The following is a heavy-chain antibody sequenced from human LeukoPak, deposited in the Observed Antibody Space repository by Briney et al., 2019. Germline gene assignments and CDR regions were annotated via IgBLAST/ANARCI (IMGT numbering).Heavy chain of an antibody. D-gene: IGHD3-22*01. V-gene: IGHV3-66*01. CDR3: ARDSSSGSSFKIYYYYGMDV. CDR2: IYSGGST. Sequence: GGSLRLSCAASGFTFSSNYMSWVRQAPGKGLEWVSVIYSGGSTYYADSVKGRFTISRDNSKNTLYLQMNSLRAEDTAVYYCARDSSSGSSFKIYYYYGMDVWGQGTTVTVSS. CDR1: GFTFSSNY. J-gene: IGHJ6*02.